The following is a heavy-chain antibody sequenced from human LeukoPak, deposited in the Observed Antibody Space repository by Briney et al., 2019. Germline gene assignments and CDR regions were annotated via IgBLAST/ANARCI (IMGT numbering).Heavy chain of an antibody. Sequence: GASVKVSCKASGYTFTSYGISWVRQAPGQGLEWMGWINPNSGGTNYAQKFQGRVTMTRDTSISTAYMELSRLRSDDTAVYYCARGGIYSGYDYLYYGMDVWGQGTTVTVSS. CDR3: ARGGIYSGYDYLYYGMDV. V-gene: IGHV1-2*02. J-gene: IGHJ6*02. CDR2: INPNSGGT. CDR1: GYTFTSYG. D-gene: IGHD5-12*01.